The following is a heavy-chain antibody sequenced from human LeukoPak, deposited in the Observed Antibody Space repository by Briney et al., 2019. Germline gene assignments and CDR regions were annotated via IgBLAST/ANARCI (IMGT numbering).Heavy chain of an antibody. V-gene: IGHV3-21*01. Sequence: GGSLRLSCAASGFTFSSYSMNWVRQAPGKGLEWVSSISSSSSYIYYADSAKGRFTISRDNAKNSLYLQMNSLRAEDTAVYYCARSRGYCSGGSCSDNWFDPWGQGTLVTVSS. J-gene: IGHJ5*02. D-gene: IGHD2-15*01. CDR2: ISSSSSYI. CDR1: GFTFSSYS. CDR3: ARSRGYCSGGSCSDNWFDP.